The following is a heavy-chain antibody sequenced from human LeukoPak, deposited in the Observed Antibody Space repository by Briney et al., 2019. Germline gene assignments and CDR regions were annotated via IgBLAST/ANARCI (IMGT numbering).Heavy chain of an antibody. CDR1: GYTFTSYY. CDR2: INPSGGST. J-gene: IGHJ1*01. CDR3: ARGGHIVVVESAEYLQH. V-gene: IGHV1-46*01. Sequence: ASVKVSCKASGYTFTSYYMHWVRQASGQGLEWMGIINPSGGSTSYAQKFQGRVTMTRDTSTSTVYMELSSLRSEDTAVYYCARGGHIVVVESAEYLQHWGRGTLVTVSS. D-gene: IGHD3-22*01.